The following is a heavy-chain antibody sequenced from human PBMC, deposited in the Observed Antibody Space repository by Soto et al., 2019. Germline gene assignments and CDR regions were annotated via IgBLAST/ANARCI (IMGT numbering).Heavy chain of an antibody. V-gene: IGHV1-18*01. CDR1: GYAFTTYG. J-gene: IGHJ4*02. Sequence: QVHLVQSGAEVKKPGASVKVSCKGSGYAFTTYGITWVRQAPGQGLEWMGWISAHNANTNYAQKLQGRVTVTRDTSMSTAYMELRSVRSDDTAVYYCARVRYGDYCGQGALVTVSS. D-gene: IGHD1-1*01. CDR2: ISAHNANT. CDR3: ARVRYGDY.